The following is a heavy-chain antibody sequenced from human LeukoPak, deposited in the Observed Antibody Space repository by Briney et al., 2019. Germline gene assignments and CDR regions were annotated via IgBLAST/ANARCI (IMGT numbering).Heavy chain of an antibody. Sequence: GGSLRLSCAASGFTFSSYAMHWVRQAPGKGLEWVAVISYDGSNKYYADSVKGRFTISRDNSKNTLYLQMNSLRAEDTAVYYCAKDRGNYEGLYDYWGQGTLVTVSS. CDR3: AKDRGNYEGLYDY. CDR1: GFTFSSYA. CDR2: ISYDGSNK. V-gene: IGHV3-30-3*01. D-gene: IGHD1-7*01. J-gene: IGHJ4*02.